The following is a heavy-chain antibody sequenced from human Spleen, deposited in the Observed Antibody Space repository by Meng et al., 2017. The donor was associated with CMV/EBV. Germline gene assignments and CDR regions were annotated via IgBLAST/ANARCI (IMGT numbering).Heavy chain of an antibody. CDR3: ARDRAEGGAMDY. D-gene: IGHD3-16*01. CDR2: IWYDGSNK. Sequence: CAASPFTFSSYYMNWVRQAPGKGLEWVALIWYDGSNKYYADSVKDRFTISRDNSKNRLYLQMNSLRADDTALYYCARDRAEGGAMDYWGQGTLVTVSS. CDR1: PFTFSSYY. V-gene: IGHV3-33*08. J-gene: IGHJ4*02.